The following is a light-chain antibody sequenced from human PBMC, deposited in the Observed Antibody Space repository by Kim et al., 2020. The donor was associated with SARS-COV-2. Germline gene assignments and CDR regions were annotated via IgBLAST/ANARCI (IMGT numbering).Light chain of an antibody. CDR3: QAWDSGNVV. CDR1: KLGDKY. Sequence: VSPGQTDSITCSGDKLGDKYACWYQQKPGQSPVLVIYQDNRRPSGIPERFSGSNSGNTATLTISGTQAMDEADYYCQAWDSGNVVFGGGTQLTVL. V-gene: IGLV3-1*01. J-gene: IGLJ2*01. CDR2: QDN.